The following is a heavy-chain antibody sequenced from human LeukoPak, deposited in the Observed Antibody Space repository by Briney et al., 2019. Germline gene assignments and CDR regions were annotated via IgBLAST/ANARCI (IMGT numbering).Heavy chain of an antibody. CDR3: TRETGANYDPGAFDV. CDR2: INPKSGGT. V-gene: IGHV1-2*02. CDR1: GYSLTGYY. Sequence: ASVKVSCKASGYSLTGYYIHWVRHAPGQGLEWMGWINPKSGGTDSAEKFEGRVTMTRDTSIRTSFLELGRLKSDDTAVYYCTRETGANYDPGAFDVWGQGTMVTVSS. J-gene: IGHJ3*01. D-gene: IGHD3-3*01.